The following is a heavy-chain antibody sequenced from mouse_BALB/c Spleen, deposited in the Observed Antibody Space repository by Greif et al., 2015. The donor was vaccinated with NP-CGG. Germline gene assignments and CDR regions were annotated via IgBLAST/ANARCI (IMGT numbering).Heavy chain of an antibody. CDR1: GYTFTSYW. CDR3: TSAYYYGSSYGDY. CDR2: IYPSDSYT. Sequence: QVQLQQSGAELVKPGASVKLSCKASGYTFTSYWINWVKQRPGQGLEWIGNIYPSDSYTNYNQRFKDKATLTVDKSSSTAYMQLSSPTSEDSAAYYCTSAYYYGSSYGDYWGQGTTLTVSS. J-gene: IGHJ2*01. V-gene: IGHV1-69*02. D-gene: IGHD1-1*01.